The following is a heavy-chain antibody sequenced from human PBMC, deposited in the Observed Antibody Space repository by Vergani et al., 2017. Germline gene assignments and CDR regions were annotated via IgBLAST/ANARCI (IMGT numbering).Heavy chain of an antibody. D-gene: IGHD6-13*01. CDR1: GFTFSSYA. J-gene: IGHJ4*02. V-gene: IGHV3-23*01. Sequence: EVQLLESGGGLVQPGGSLRLSCAASGFTFSSYAMSWVRQAPGTGLEWVSAISGSGGSTYYADSVKGRFTISRDNSKNTLSLQMNSLSAEDTAVYYCAKAVGRIAAAGTFDYWGQGTLVTVSS. CDR3: AKAVGRIAAAGTFDY. CDR2: ISGSGGST.